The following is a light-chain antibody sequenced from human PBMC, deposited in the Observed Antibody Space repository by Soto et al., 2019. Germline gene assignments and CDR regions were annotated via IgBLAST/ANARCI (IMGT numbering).Light chain of an antibody. CDR2: GAS. CDR3: QQYNNWPLT. CDR1: QSTNNY. J-gene: IGKJ4*01. Sequence: EIVMTQSPASLSVSPGERATLSCRASQSTNNYLAWYQQKPGQAPRLLIDGASTRATGIPARFSGSGSGTEFTLTISSLQSEDFAVYYCQQYNNWPLTFGGGARLEVK. V-gene: IGKV3-15*01.